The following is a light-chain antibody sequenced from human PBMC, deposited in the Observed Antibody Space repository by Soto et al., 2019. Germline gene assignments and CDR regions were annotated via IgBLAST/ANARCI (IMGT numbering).Light chain of an antibody. V-gene: IGLV2-23*03. CDR1: SSDVGSYNL. CDR2: EGS. J-gene: IGLJ1*01. CDR3: CSYAGSSTFYV. Sequence: QSVLTQPASVSGSPGQSITISCTGTSSDVGSYNLVSWYQQHPGKAPKLMIYEGSKRPSGVSTRFSGSKSGNTASLSISGLQAEDEADYSCCSYAGSSTFYVFGTGTKVTVL.